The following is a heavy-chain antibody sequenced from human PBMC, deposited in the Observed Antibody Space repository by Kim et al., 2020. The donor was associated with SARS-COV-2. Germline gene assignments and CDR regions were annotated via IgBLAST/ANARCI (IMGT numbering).Heavy chain of an antibody. J-gene: IGHJ3*02. D-gene: IGHD5-12*01. Sequence: SETLSLTCTVSGGSISSYYWSWIRQPPGKGLEWIGYIYYSGSTNYNPSLKSRVTISVDTSKNQFSLKLSSVPAADTAVYYCAICRDGYNLDAFDIWGQGTMVTVSS. V-gene: IGHV4-59*13. CDR2: IYYSGST. CDR3: AICRDGYNLDAFDI. CDR1: GGSISSYY.